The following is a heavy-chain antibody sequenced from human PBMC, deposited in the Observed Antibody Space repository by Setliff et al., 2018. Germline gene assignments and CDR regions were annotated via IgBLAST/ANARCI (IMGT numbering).Heavy chain of an antibody. CDR1: GYSITSGHY. D-gene: IGHD1-26*01. V-gene: IGHV4-38-2*02. CDR3: AKDGPRGTYCQH. CDR2: MYPGRST. Sequence: PSETLSLTCDVSGYSITSGHYWGWIRQPPGKGLEWIGSMYPGRSTYYNPSLKSRVTMSVDTSKKQFSLKLSSVTAADTAVYYCAKDGPRGTYCQHWGQGTQVTVSS. J-gene: IGHJ4*01.